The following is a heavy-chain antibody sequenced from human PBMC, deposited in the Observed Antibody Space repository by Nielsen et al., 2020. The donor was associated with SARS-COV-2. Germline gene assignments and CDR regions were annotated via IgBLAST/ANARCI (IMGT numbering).Heavy chain of an antibody. V-gene: IGHV4-34*01. CDR3: ARKRYGELSFNPYYATDV. Sequence: AGSLRLSCAVYGGSFSGYFWSWTRPTPTKGLEWIGEIDQNGRIDYNPSLQSRVSILEDTYRRTFSLRMTSVTAADTAVYYCARKRYGELSFNPYYATDVWGQGTTVTVSS. J-gene: IGHJ6*02. CDR1: GGSFSGYF. CDR2: IDQNGRI. D-gene: IGHD3-10*01.